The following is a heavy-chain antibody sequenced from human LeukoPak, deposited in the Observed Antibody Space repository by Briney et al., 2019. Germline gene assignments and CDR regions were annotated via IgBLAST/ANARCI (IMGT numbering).Heavy chain of an antibody. J-gene: IGHJ4*02. CDR3: ARDWFHAIDY. V-gene: IGHV3-23*01. CDR2: ISNSDGNT. Sequence: GGSLRLSCVASGFTFTSHAMSWVRQAPGKGLEWDSTISNSDGNTYYADSVKGRFTISRDNSKNTLYLQMNSLRAEDTAVYYCARDWFHAIDYWGQGTLVTVSS. CDR1: GFTFTSHA. D-gene: IGHD2/OR15-2a*01.